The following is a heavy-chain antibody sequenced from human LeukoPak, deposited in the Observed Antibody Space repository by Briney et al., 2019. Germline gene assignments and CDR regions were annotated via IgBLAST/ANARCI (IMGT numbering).Heavy chain of an antibody. CDR3: ARGSDSSGYYQSSFDY. CDR2: IIPIFGTA. D-gene: IGHD3-22*01. Sequence: RAPVKVSCKASGGTFSSYAISWVRQAPGQGLEWMGGIIPIFGTANYAQKFQGRVTITTDESTSTAYMELSSLRSEDTAVYYCARGSDSSGYYQSSFDYWGQGTLVTVSS. V-gene: IGHV1-69*05. J-gene: IGHJ4*02. CDR1: GGTFSSYA.